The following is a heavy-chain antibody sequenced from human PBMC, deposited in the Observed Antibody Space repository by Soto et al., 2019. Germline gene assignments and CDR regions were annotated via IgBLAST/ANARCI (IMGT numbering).Heavy chain of an antibody. J-gene: IGHJ3*02. V-gene: IGHV4-4*02. D-gene: IGHD1-26*01. CDR1: GGSLSSSNW. CDR2: IYHSGST. Sequence: SETLSLTCAVSGGSLSSSNWWSWVRQPPGKGLEWIGEIYHSGSTNYNPSLKSRVTISVDKSKNQFSLKLSSVTAADTAVYYCARVDSGSHPTDAFDIWGQGTMVTVSS. CDR3: ARVDSGSHPTDAFDI.